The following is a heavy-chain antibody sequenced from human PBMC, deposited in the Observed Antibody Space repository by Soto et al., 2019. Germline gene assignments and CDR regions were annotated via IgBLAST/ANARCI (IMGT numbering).Heavy chain of an antibody. CDR3: ARKTGAVWEDGMAV. J-gene: IGHJ6*02. D-gene: IGHD1-26*01. V-gene: IGHV4-39*01. Sequence: SETLSLTCTVSGGSISSSSYYWGWIRQPPGKGLEWIGSIYYSGSTYYNPSLKSRVTISVDTSKNQFSLKLSSVTAADTAVYYCARKTGAVWEDGMAVWGQGTTVTVSS. CDR1: GGSISSSSYY. CDR2: IYYSGST.